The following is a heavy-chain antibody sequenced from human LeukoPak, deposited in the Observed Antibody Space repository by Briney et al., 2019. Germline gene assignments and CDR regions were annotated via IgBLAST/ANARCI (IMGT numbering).Heavy chain of an antibody. V-gene: IGHV3-30-3*01. CDR3: ANWGYGAFDI. CDR1: GFTFSSYA. Sequence: PGGSLRLSCAASGFTFSSYAMHWVRQAPGKGLEWVAVISYDGSNKYYADSVKGRFTISRDNSKNTLYLQMNSLRAEDTAVYYCANWGYGAFDIWGQGTMVTVSS. CDR2: ISYDGSNK. J-gene: IGHJ3*02. D-gene: IGHD7-27*01.